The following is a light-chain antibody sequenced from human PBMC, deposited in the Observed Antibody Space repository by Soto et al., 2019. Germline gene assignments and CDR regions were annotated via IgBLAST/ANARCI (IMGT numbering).Light chain of an antibody. Sequence: DIQMTQYPSTLSGTVGYRVTITCRASQTISSWLAWYQQKTGKAPKLLIYKASTLKSGVPSRFSGSGYGTEFNLTISSLQPDDFATYYCQQYNSYSRTFGQGTKVDIK. CDR3: QQYNSYSRT. V-gene: IGKV1-5*03. CDR1: QTISSW. J-gene: IGKJ1*01. CDR2: KAS.